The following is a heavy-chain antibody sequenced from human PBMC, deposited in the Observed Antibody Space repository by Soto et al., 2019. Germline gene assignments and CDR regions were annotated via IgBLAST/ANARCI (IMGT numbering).Heavy chain of an antibody. V-gene: IGHV1-18*01. Sequence: GASVKVSCKASGYTFTSYGISWVRQAPGQGLEWMGWISAYNGNTNYAQKLQGRVTMTTDTSTSTAYMELSSLRSEDTAVYYCARAEDIVVVPAAMVYGMDVWGQGTTVTVSS. D-gene: IGHD2-2*01. J-gene: IGHJ6*02. CDR1: GYTFTSYG. CDR3: ARAEDIVVVPAAMVYGMDV. CDR2: ISAYNGNT.